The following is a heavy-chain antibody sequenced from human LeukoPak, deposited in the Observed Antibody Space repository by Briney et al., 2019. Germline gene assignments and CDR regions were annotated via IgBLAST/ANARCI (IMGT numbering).Heavy chain of an antibody. D-gene: IGHD2-15*01. CDR3: ARAEDLGAFDI. V-gene: IGHV4-30-2*01. CDR1: GGSISSGGYS. Sequence: PQTPSLTCAVSGGSISSGGYSWSWIRQPPGKGLEWIGYIYHSGSTYYNPSLKSRVTISVDRSKNQFSLKLSSVTAADTAVYYCARAEDLGAFDIWGQGTMVTVSS. CDR2: IYHSGST. J-gene: IGHJ3*02.